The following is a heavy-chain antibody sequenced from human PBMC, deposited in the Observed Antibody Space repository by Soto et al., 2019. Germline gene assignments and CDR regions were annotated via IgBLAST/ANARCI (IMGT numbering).Heavy chain of an antibody. CDR3: AKDRVIAVAGTWGDWYFDL. J-gene: IGHJ2*01. Sequence: EVQLLESGGGLVQPGGSLRLSCAASGFTFSGYAMSWVRQAPGKGLEWVSAISGSGGSTYYADSVKGRFTISRDNSKNTLYLQMNSLRAEDTAVYYCAKDRVIAVAGTWGDWYFDLWGRGTLVTVSS. V-gene: IGHV3-23*01. CDR1: GFTFSGYA. D-gene: IGHD6-19*01. CDR2: ISGSGGST.